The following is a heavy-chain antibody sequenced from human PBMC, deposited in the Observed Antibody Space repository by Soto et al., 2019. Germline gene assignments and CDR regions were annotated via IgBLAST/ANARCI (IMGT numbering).Heavy chain of an antibody. CDR1: NGSRDSRDHY. J-gene: IGHJ4*02. CDR3: AIIYWLPDSSGYHQPFDY. V-gene: IGHV4-30-4*01. Sequence: QVQLLESGPGLVKPSQTLSLTCTVSNGSRDSRDHYWSWIRQSPGRGLEWIGHFYHSGSTYYNPSLRSRASISNDLSKNQFFLELSSVTGSDTAVYICAIIYWLPDSSGYHQPFDYWAQGTLVTVPS. D-gene: IGHD3-22*01. CDR2: FYHSGST.